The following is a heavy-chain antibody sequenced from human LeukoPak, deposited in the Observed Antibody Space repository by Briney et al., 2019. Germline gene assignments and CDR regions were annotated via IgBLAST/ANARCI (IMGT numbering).Heavy chain of an antibody. CDR3: ARGRDWNYAFDY. CDR1: GDTFTSYG. CDR2: ISTYNGNT. D-gene: IGHD1-7*01. J-gene: IGHJ4*02. Sequence: ASVKVSCKASGDTFTSYGITWVRQAPGQGLEWMGWISTYNGNTNYAQKLQGRVTMTTDTSTSTAYMELRSLKSDDTAVYYCARGRDWNYAFDYWGQGALVTVSS. V-gene: IGHV1-18*01.